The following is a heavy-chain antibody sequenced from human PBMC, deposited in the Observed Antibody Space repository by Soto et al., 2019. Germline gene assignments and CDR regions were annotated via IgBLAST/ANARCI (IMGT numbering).Heavy chain of an antibody. D-gene: IGHD3-9*01. CDR3: ALILAYYDILTGYHYYYMDV. CDR1: GFSLSSSGVC. V-gene: IGHV2-70*11. J-gene: IGHJ6*03. Sequence: SGPTLVNPTQTLTLTCTFSGFSLSSSGVCVSWVRQPPGKALEWLARIDGDDDKYYTTSLKTRLTISKDTSKNQVVLIMTNMDPVDTATYYCALILAYYDILTGYHYYYMDVWGKGTTVTVSS. CDR2: IDGDDDK.